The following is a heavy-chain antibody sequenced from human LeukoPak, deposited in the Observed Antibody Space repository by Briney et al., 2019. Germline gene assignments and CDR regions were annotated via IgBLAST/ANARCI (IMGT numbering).Heavy chain of an antibody. D-gene: IGHD1-26*01. CDR1: GGTFSSYA. CDR3: ARDSGSREVDP. V-gene: IGHV1-69*05. CDR2: IIPIFGTA. J-gene: IGHJ5*02. Sequence: SVKVSCKASGGTFSSYAISWVRQAPGQGLEWMGGIIPIFGTANYAQKLQGRVTMTTDTSTSTAYMELRSLRSDDTAVYYCARDSGSREVDPWGQGTLVTISS.